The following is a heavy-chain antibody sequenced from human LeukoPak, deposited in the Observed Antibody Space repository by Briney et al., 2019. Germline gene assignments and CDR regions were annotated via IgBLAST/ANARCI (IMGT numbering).Heavy chain of an antibody. V-gene: IGHV1-69*04. J-gene: IGHJ4*02. Sequence: SVKVSCKASGGTFSSYAISWVRQAPGQGLEWMGRIIPILGIANYAQKFQGRVTITADKSTSTAYMELSSLRSEDTAVYYCARDQGIAAAAPRYYFDYWGQGTLVTVSS. CDR1: GGTFSSYA. CDR2: IIPILGIA. D-gene: IGHD6-13*01. CDR3: ARDQGIAAAAPRYYFDY.